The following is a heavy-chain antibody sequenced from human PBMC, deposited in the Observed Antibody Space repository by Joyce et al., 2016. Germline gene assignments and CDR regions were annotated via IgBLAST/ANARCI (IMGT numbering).Heavy chain of an antibody. V-gene: IGHV3-48*01. CDR2: ISRSSNTI. CDR1: GFTFNTYS. Sequence: EVQLVESGGGLVQPGGSLRLSCAASGFTFNTYSMTWVRQDPGKGLEWVSYISRSSNTIYYVDSVKGRCTNSRDNAKNSLYLKMNSLRAEDTAVYFCARATSYYFYYYMDVWGKGTTVTVSS. CDR3: ARATSYYFYYYMDV. J-gene: IGHJ6*03.